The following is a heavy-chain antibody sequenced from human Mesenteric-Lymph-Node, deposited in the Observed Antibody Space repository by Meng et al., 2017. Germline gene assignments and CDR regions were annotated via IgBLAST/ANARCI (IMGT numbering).Heavy chain of an antibody. CDR3: ARDRLGYYDSSGPVDY. D-gene: IGHD3-22*01. Sequence: VRLGPSGAEVKNPGASGNAPCKASGSTFTGYYMHWMRQAPGQGLEWMGRINPNTGGTDYAQKFQGRVTMTRDTSIRTDYMELSSLRSDDTAVYYCARDRLGYYDSSGPVDYWGQGTLVTVSS. CDR1: GSTFTGYY. J-gene: IGHJ4*02. V-gene: IGHV1-2*06. CDR2: INPNTGGT.